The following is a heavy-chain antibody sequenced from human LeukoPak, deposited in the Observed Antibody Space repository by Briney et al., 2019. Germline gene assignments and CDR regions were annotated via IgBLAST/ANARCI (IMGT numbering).Heavy chain of an antibody. J-gene: IGHJ4*02. CDR2: IYPGDSDT. CDR1: GYSFTSYW. Sequence: GESLKISCKGSGYSFTSYWIGWVRQMPGKGLEWMGIIYPGDSDTRYSPSFQGQVTISADKSISTAYLQWSSLKASDTAMYYCARGGGGYDILTGYYTEDYFDCWGQGTLVTVSS. D-gene: IGHD3-9*01. CDR3: ARGGGGYDILTGYYTEDYFDC. V-gene: IGHV5-51*01.